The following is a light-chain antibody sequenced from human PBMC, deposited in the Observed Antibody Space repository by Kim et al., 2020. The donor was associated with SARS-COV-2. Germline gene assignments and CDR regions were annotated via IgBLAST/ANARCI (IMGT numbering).Light chain of an antibody. V-gene: IGKV3-15*01. CDR2: GAS. CDR3: HQYNNWPPENT. CDR1: QNVASN. J-gene: IGKJ2*01. Sequence: VVTQSPAILSVSRGESVTLSCWASQNVASNVAWYQQRPGQAPRLLIYGASTRATGIPDRFSGGGSETRFTLTINSLQSEDLAVYYCHQYNNWPPENTFGQGTNWRSN.